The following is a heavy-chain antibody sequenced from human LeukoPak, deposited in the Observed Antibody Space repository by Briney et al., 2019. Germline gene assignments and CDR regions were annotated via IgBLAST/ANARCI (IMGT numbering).Heavy chain of an antibody. CDR3: ARGKWELLRPYFDY. Sequence: PGGSLRLSCSASGFTFSSYAMHWVRHAPGKGLEYVSAISSNGGSTYYADSVKGRFTISRDNSKNTLYLQMNSLRAEDTAVYYCARGKWELLRPYFDYWGQGTLVTVSS. V-gene: IGHV3-64*04. D-gene: IGHD1-26*01. CDR2: ISSNGGST. J-gene: IGHJ4*02. CDR1: GFTFSSYA.